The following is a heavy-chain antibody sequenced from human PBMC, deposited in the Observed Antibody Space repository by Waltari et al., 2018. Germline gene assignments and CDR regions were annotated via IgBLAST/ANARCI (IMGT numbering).Heavy chain of an antibody. J-gene: IGHJ4*02. Sequence: QVQLQESGPGLVKPSETLSLTCAVSGYSISSGYYWGWIRQPPGKGLEWIGSIYHSGSTYYNPSLKSRVTISVDTSKNQFSLKLSSVTAADTAVYYCARSRGGSCVDYWGQGTLVTVSS. V-gene: IGHV4-38-2*01. CDR2: IYHSGST. CDR1: GYSISSGYY. D-gene: IGHD2-15*01. CDR3: ARSRGGSCVDY.